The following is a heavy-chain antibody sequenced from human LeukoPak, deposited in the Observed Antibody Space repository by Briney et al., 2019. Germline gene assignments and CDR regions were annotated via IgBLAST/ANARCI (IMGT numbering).Heavy chain of an antibody. CDR1: GFTFSNYA. Sequence: PGRSLSLSCAASGFTFSNYAMHWVRQAPGKGLEWVAVISFDRSDKYYADSVKGRFTISRDNSKNTLYLQMNSLRAEDTAVYYCASRWYFDLWGRGTLVSVPS. V-gene: IGHV3-30*04. CDR2: ISFDRSDK. J-gene: IGHJ2*01. CDR3: ASRWYFDL.